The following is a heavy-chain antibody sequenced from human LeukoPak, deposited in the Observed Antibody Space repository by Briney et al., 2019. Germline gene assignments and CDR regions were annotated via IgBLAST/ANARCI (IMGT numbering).Heavy chain of an antibody. J-gene: IGHJ4*02. Sequence: GGSLRLSCAASGFTFSNYGMHWARQAPGKGLEWVAVIWYDGSNKYYADSVKGRFTISRDNFKNTLYLQMNSLRGEDTAVYYCARDPGSGWYSDYWGQGTLVTVSS. D-gene: IGHD6-19*01. CDR3: ARDPGSGWYSDY. CDR1: GFTFSNYG. CDR2: IWYDGSNK. V-gene: IGHV3-33*01.